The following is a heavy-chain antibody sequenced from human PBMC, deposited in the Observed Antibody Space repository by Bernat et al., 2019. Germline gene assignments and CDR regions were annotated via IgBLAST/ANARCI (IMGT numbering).Heavy chain of an antibody. D-gene: IGHD2-8*01. J-gene: IGHJ4*02. V-gene: IGHV3-7*03. CDR3: AGAGSRGTSPIDY. CDR2: IKQDGSEK. Sequence: EVQLVESGGGLVQPGGSLRLSCAVSGFTFSSYWMSWVRQAPGKGLECVATIKQDGSEKYYVDSVRGRFTVSRDNAKNSLSLQMNSLRAEDTAIYYCAGAGSRGTSPIDYWGQGVQVTVSS. CDR1: GFTFSSYW.